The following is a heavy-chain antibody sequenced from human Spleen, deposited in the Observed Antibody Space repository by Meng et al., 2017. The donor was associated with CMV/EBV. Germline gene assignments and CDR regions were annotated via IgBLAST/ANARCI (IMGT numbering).Heavy chain of an antibody. J-gene: IGHJ6*02. CDR1: GFTFSDYY. CDR2: ISSSGSTT. V-gene: IGHV3-11*01. Sequence: GESLKISCAASGFTFSDYYMSWIRQAPGKGLEWVSYISSSGSTTYYADSVKGRFTISRDNAKNSLYLQMNSLRAEDTAAYYCARDFGVVIMRSGGMDVWGQGTTVTVSS. CDR3: ARDFGVVIMRSGGMDV. D-gene: IGHD3-3*01.